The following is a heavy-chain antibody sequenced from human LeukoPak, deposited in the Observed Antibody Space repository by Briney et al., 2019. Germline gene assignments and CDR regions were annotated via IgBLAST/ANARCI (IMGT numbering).Heavy chain of an antibody. J-gene: IGHJ5*02. CDR2: ISTDGSST. CDR3: ARDGAEWYSGRSNWFDP. D-gene: IGHD1-26*01. V-gene: IGHV3-74*01. Sequence: GGSLRLSCAASGFTFSSYWMHWVRQTPGKGLVWVSRISTDGSSTDYADSVKGRFTISRDNAENTLYLQMNSLRTEDTAEYYCARDGAEWYSGRSNWFDPWGQGTLVTVSS. CDR1: GFTFSSYW.